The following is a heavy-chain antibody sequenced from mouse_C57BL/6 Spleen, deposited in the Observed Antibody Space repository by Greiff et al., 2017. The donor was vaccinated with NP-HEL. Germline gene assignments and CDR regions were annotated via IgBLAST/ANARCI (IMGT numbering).Heavy chain of an antibody. D-gene: IGHD2-5*01. CDR1: GFTFSSYA. J-gene: IGHJ2*01. CDR3: ARDSNYVIDY. V-gene: IGHV5-4*01. Sequence: EVKVVESGGGLVKPGGSLKLSCAASGFTFSSYAMSWVRQTPEKRLEWVATISDGGSYTYYPDNVKGRFTISRDNAKNNLYLQMSHLKSEDTAMYYCARDSNYVIDYWGQGTTLTVSS. CDR2: ISDGGSYT.